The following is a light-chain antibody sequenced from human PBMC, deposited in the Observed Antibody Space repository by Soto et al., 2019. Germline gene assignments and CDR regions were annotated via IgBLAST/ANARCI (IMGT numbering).Light chain of an antibody. CDR2: GAS. Sequence: EIVMTQSPATLSVSPGERATLSCRAGESVTTNLAWYQQKPGQAPRLLIYGASTRATGIPARFSGSGSGTEFTLSISSLQSEDFAVYYCQQHNNWPLAFGPGTKVDIK. CDR1: ESVTTN. V-gene: IGKV3-15*01. J-gene: IGKJ3*01. CDR3: QQHNNWPLA.